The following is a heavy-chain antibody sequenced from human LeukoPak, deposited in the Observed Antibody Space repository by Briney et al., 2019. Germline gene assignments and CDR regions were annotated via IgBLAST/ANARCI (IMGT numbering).Heavy chain of an antibody. D-gene: IGHD2-15*01. J-gene: IGHJ6*03. CDR3: ARRRGYCCGGSCHYYYYYMDV. Sequence: SETLSLTCTVSGGSISSYFWSWIRQPPGKGLEWIGYIYTSGSTNYNPSLKSRVTISVDTSKNQFSLKLSSVTAADTAVYYCARRRGYCCGGSCHYYYYYMDVWGKGTTVTVSS. V-gene: IGHV4-4*09. CDR2: IYTSGST. CDR1: GGSISSYF.